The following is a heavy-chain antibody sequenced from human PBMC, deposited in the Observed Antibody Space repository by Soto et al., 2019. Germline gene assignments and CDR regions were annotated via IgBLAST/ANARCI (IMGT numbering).Heavy chain of an antibody. Sequence: GGSLRLSCGSSGFIFSKYSMNWVRQAPGKGLEWLSYISSNSVTIYYADSVRGRFTIFRDNAKNSLYLQMNSLRDEDTAVYYCAREDILGTRSFDYWGQGALVTVSS. V-gene: IGHV3-48*02. D-gene: IGHD1-26*01. CDR2: ISSNSVTI. J-gene: IGHJ4*02. CDR1: GFIFSKYS. CDR3: AREDILGTRSFDY.